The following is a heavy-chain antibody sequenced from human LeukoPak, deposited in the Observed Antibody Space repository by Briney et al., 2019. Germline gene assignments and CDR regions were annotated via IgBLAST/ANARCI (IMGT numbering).Heavy chain of an antibody. Sequence: GASVKVSCKDTGYTFYGYYVHRVRQAPGQGLEWMGWHNPNSGGTNYAQQFRGRVSMPRDTSISTAYMKLSRLRYDDTAVYYCARDFMVRGVTTPDYWGQGTLVTVSS. CDR2: HNPNSGGT. J-gene: IGHJ4*02. CDR3: ARDFMVRGVTTPDY. D-gene: IGHD3-10*01. V-gene: IGHV1-2*02. CDR1: GYTFYGYY.